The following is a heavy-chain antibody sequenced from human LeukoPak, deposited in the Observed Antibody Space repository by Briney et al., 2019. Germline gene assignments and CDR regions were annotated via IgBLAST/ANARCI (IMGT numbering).Heavy chain of an antibody. V-gene: IGHV1-18*01. CDR3: ARDPTNTSGRFAYFDY. CDR1: GYTFNSHD. Sequence: ASVKVSCKASGYTFNSHDISWVRLAPGQGLEWMAWISCYNGDTIYSQNFQGRVTVTTDTSTNTAYMELRSLRSDDTAVYYCARDPTNTSGRFAYFDYWGRGTLVTVSS. J-gene: IGHJ4*02. D-gene: IGHD6-19*01. CDR2: ISCYNGDT.